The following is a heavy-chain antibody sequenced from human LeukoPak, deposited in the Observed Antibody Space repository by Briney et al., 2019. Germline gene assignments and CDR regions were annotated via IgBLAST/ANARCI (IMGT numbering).Heavy chain of an antibody. D-gene: IGHD2-2*01. CDR1: GFTFSSAW. Sequence: GGSLRLSCAASGFTFSSAWMNWVRQAPGKGLEWFVRIKNKGCGEATDYVAAVKRRFTISRDDLKNTIYLQMNVLIWEDTGVYLCGSGCAAAVHGGLWGQGTLVSVSS. J-gene: IGHJ4*02. CDR3: GSGCAAAVHGGL. CDR2: IKNKGCGEAT. V-gene: IGHV3-15*07.